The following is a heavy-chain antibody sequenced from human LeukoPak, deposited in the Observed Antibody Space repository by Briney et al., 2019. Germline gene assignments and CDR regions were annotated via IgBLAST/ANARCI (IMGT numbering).Heavy chain of an antibody. CDR3: ARVHKESSSWAH. D-gene: IGHD6-13*01. J-gene: IGHJ4*02. CDR1: GFTLSDYW. CDR2: IKQDGSEK. Sequence: RPGGSLRLSCAGSGFTLSDYWMSWVRQAPGKGLEWVANIKQDGSEKYYVDSVKGRFTISRDNAKNSLYLQMNSPRVGDTAVYYCARVHKESSSWAHWGQGTLVTVSS. V-gene: IGHV3-7*01.